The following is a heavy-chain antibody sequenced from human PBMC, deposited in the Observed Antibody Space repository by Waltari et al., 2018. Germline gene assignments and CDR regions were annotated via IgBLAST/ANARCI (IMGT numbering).Heavy chain of an antibody. CDR3: ARPQLERRKWAFDY. CDR2: IHRSGDT. V-gene: IGHV4-38-2*02. Sequence: QVQLQESGPGLVKPSETLSLSCTVSGYSISSGYFWDWVRQPPGKGLEWIASIHRSGDTYYSPSLKSRFTISVDTSRNQFSLNLSSVTASDTAVYYCARPQLERRKWAFDYWGQGTLVTVSS. J-gene: IGHJ4*02. D-gene: IGHD1-1*01. CDR1: GYSISSGYF.